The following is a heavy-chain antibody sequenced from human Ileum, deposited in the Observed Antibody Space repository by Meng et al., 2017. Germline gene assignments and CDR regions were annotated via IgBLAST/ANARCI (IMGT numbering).Heavy chain of an antibody. J-gene: IGHJ4*02. D-gene: IGHD3-10*01. V-gene: IGHV3-33*01. CDR2: IWSDGSNK. Sequence: QVAVVESGGGVVQPGRSLRLSCVASGISFSTSGMHWVRQGPGKGLEWVAMIWSDGSNKYYGDSVKGRFTISRDNSKNTVDLQMDSLRAEDTAVYYCARDRAVRDLDHWGQGTLVTVSS. CDR3: ARDRAVRDLDH. CDR1: GISFSTSG.